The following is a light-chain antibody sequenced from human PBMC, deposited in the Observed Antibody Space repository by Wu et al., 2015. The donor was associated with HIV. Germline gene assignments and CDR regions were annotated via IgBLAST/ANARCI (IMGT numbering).Light chain of an antibody. CDR2: GAS. J-gene: IGKJ1*01. CDR3: QQYASPPQT. V-gene: IGKV3-20*01. Sequence: EIVLTQSPGTLSLSPGERATLSCRASQSVSSSYLAWYQQKPGQAPRLFIYGASSRATGIPDRFSGSGSGTDFTLTISRLEPEDFAVYYCQQYASPPQTFGQGTKVEIK. CDR1: QSVSSSY.